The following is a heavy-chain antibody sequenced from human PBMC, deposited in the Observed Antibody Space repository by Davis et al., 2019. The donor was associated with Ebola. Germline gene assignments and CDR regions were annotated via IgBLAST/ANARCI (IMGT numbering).Heavy chain of an antibody. J-gene: IGHJ5*02. D-gene: IGHD6-13*01. Sequence: GGSLRLSCAASGFTFSSYGMHWVRQAPGKGLEWVAVISYDGSNKYYADSVKGRFTISRDNSKNTLYLQMNSLRAEDTAVYYCARERLAAAGINWFDPWGQGTLVTVSS. CDR3: ARERLAAAGINWFDP. CDR2: ISYDGSNK. CDR1: GFTFSSYG. V-gene: IGHV3-30*03.